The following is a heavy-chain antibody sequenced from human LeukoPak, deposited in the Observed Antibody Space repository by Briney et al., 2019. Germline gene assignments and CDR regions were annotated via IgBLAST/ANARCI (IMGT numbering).Heavy chain of an antibody. CDR1: GFTFSSAA. V-gene: IGHV3-23*01. CDR3: ARQLGYCTDGSCYSDY. J-gene: IGHJ4*02. D-gene: IGHD2-15*01. CDR2: ISTSGGDT. Sequence: GGPLRLSCAASGFTFSSAAMTWVRQAPGRGLQWLSAISTSGGDTYYADSVKGRFTISRDNSRNTLHLQMNSLRAEDTAVYFCARQLGYCTDGSCYSDYWGQGTLVTVSS.